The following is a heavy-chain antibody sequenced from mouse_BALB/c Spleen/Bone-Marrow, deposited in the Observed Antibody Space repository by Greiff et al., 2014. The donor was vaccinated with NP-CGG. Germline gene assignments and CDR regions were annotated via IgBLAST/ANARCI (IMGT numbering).Heavy chain of an antibody. D-gene: IGHD2-1*01. J-gene: IGHJ2*01. CDR1: GFTFSSYG. V-gene: IGHV5-6-3*01. CDR3: ARENPYGNYFDY. Sequence: VQLKESGGGLVQPGGSLKLSCAASGFTFSSYGMSWVRQTPDKRLELVATINSDGGVTYYPDSVKGRFTISRDSAKNTLYLQMSSLKSEDTAMYYCARENPYGNYFDYWGQGTTLTVSS. CDR2: INSDGGVT.